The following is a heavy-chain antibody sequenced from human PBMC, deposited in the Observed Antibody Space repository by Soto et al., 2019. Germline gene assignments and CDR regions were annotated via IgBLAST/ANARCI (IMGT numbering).Heavy chain of an antibody. J-gene: IGHJ6*02. D-gene: IGHD2-2*01. Sequence: SVKVSCKASGGTFSSYAISWVRQAPGQGLEWMGGIIPIFGTANYAQKFQGRVTITADKSTSTAYMELSSLRSEDTAVYYCARGYCSSTSCQAPYYYYYGMDVWGQGTTVTVS. V-gene: IGHV1-69*06. CDR1: GGTFSSYA. CDR2: IIPIFGTA. CDR3: ARGYCSSTSCQAPYYYYYGMDV.